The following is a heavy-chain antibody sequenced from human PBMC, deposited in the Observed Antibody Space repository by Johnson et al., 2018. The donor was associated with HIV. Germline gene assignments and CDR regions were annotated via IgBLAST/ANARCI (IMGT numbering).Heavy chain of an antibody. CDR1: GFTFSDYY. V-gene: IGHV3-11*01. CDR2: ISSSGSTI. J-gene: IGHJ3*01. D-gene: IGHD3-10*01. Sequence: QVQLVESGGGLVKPGGSLRLSCTASGFTFSDYYMTWIRQAPGKGLDWVSYISSSGSTIYYADSVKGRCTISRNNTKNSLYLQMNSLRAEDTALYYCARDFVSFGECTAFDVWGQGTMVTVSS. CDR3: ARDFVSFGECTAFDV.